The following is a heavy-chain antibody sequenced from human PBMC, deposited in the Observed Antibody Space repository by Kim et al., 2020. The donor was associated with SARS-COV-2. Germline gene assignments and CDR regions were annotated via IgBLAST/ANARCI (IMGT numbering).Heavy chain of an antibody. CDR3: ARESEPGYSSSYDAFDI. CDR1: GFTFSSYG. J-gene: IGHJ3*02. Sequence: GGSLRLSCAASGFTFSSYGMHWVRQAPGKGLEWVAVISYDGSNKYYADSVKGRFTISRDNSKNTLYLQMNSLRAEDTAVYYCARESEPGYSSSYDAFDIWGQGTMVTVSS. V-gene: IGHV3-33*05. D-gene: IGHD6-13*01. CDR2: ISYDGSNK.